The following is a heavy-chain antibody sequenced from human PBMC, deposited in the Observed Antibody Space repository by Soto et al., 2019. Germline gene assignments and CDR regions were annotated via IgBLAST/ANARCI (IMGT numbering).Heavy chain of an antibody. J-gene: IGHJ4*02. V-gene: IGHV5-51*01. CDR1: GYSFTSWW. CDR3: ARGGSDYGLDY. D-gene: IGHD3-10*01. CDR2: IFPGDSET. Sequence: PGESLKISCKGSGYSFTSWWIGWVRQMPGKGPEWMGIIFPGDSETRYSPSFQGQVTISVDKSISTAYLQWSSLKASDTATYYCARGGSDYGLDYSGQGTLVTVSS.